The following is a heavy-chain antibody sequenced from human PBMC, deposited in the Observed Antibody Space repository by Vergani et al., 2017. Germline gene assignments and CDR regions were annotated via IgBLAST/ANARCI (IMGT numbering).Heavy chain of an antibody. D-gene: IGHD1-26*01. V-gene: IGHV4-61*02. CDR1: GASMSSVGYY. CDR3: ARGSGSYYAIDY. Sequence: VLLQEPGPGLVKPSQTLSLTCTVSGASMSSVGYYWTWIRQSAGKRLEWIGDILGSGTANYNPSFQGRVSMSVATSKNQFSLTLSSVTAADTAVYYCARGSGSYYAIDYWGQGTLVTVSS. J-gene: IGHJ4*02. CDR2: ILGSGTA.